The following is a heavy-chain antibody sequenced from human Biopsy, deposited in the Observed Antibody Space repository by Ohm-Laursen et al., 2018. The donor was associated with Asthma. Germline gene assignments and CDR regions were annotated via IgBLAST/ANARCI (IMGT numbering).Heavy chain of an antibody. CDR2: IYSGGTS. Sequence: SLRLSCSAAGFTVSRDHMFWVRQAPGKGLEWVSVIYSGGTSHTADPVRGRFTISRDYSKNTLYPQMHSLRAEDTAVYYCARGDSSNWSHYYFDYWGQGTLVTVSS. D-gene: IGHD3-22*01. V-gene: IGHV3-53*01. CDR1: GFTVSRDH. CDR3: ARGDSSNWSHYYFDY. J-gene: IGHJ4*02.